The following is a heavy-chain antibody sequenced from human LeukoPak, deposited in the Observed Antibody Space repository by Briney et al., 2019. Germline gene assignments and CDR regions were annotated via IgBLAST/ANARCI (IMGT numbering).Heavy chain of an antibody. D-gene: IGHD3-22*01. J-gene: IGHJ3*02. Sequence: PSETLSLTCAVYGGSFSGYYWSWIRQPPGKGLEWIGSIYHSGSTYYNPSLKSRVTMSVDTSRNQFSLKLSSVTAADTAVYYCARSEYYYDSSGNKRGAFDIWGQGTMVTVSS. CDR2: IYHSGST. CDR3: ARSEYYYDSSGNKRGAFDI. CDR1: GGSFSGYY. V-gene: IGHV4-34*01.